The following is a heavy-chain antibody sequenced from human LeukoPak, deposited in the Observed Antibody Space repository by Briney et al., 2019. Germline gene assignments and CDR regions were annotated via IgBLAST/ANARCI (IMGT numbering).Heavy chain of an antibody. D-gene: IGHD3-22*01. J-gene: IGHJ4*02. Sequence: GGSLRLSYAASGFTFSIYAMSWVRQAPGKGLQWVSSITSSGDGTYYADSVKGRFTISRDNSENMLYLQMNSLRGEDTAVYFCAKDRPNYYGSNGHYYRRDGDYWGQGTLVTVSS. CDR3: AKDRPNYYGSNGHYYRRDGDY. CDR2: ITSSGDGT. CDR1: GFTFSIYA. V-gene: IGHV3-23*01.